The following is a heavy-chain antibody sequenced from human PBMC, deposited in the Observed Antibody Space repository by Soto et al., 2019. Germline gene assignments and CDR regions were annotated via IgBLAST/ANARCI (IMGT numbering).Heavy chain of an antibody. CDR2: IIPIFGTA. V-gene: IGHV1-69*12. D-gene: IGHD6-13*01. CDR3: ARARIASAGTAWGEYFQH. Sequence: QIQLVQSGAEVKKPESSVKVSCKASGGTFSSYAISWVRQAPGQGLEWMGGIIPIFGTANYAQKFQGRVTITADESTSTAYMELSSLRSEDTAVYYCARARIASAGTAWGEYFQHWGQGSLVTVSS. CDR1: GGTFSSYA. J-gene: IGHJ1*01.